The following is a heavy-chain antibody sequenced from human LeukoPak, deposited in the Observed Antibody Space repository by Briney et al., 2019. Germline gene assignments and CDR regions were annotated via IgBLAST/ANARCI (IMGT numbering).Heavy chain of an antibody. CDR3: ARDPNYGYSYSDH. V-gene: IGHV3-7*01. Sequence: GGSLRLSCEASGFNLGSSWMAWVRQAPGKGLEWVANIKPDGSEKHYVDSVKGRFTISRDNAKNSLYLQMNSLRAEDTAVYYCARDPNYGYSYSDHWGQGTLVTVSS. CDR1: GFNLGSSW. J-gene: IGHJ4*02. D-gene: IGHD5-18*01. CDR2: IKPDGSEK.